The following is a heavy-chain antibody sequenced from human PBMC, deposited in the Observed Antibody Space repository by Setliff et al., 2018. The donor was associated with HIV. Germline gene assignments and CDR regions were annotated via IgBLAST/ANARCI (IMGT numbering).Heavy chain of an antibody. CDR3: ARIAWLGESTPDY. D-gene: IGHD3-10*01. CDR2: IYPNGNT. V-gene: IGHV4-30-2*01. J-gene: IGHJ4*02. Sequence: SETLSLTCTVSGGSISSASYSWSWIRQPPGKGLEWIGYIYPNGNTYYSPSLKSRVTLSVDRSKNQFSLKLISVAAADTAVYYFARIAWLGESTPDYWGQGTLVTVSS. CDR1: GGSISSASYS.